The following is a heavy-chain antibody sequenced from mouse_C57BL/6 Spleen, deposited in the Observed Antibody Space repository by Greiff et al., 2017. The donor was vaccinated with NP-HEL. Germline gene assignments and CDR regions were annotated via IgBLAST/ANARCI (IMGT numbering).Heavy chain of an antibody. CDR3: ARNSHYYGSSPYYYAMDY. Sequence: VKLQESGPGLVQPSQSLSITCTVSGFSLTSYGVHWVRQSPGKGLEWLGVIWSGGSTDYNAAFISRLSISKDNSKSQVFFKMNSLQADDTAIYYCARNSHYYGSSPYYYAMDYWGQGTSVTVSS. CDR1: GFSLTSYG. J-gene: IGHJ4*01. V-gene: IGHV2-2*01. CDR2: IWSGGST. D-gene: IGHD1-1*01.